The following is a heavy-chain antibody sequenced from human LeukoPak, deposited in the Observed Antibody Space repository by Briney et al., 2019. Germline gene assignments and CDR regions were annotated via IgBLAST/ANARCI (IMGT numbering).Heavy chain of an antibody. D-gene: IGHD3-3*01. Sequence: PAGGSLRLSCAASGFSFRSCWMHWVRQAPGRELVWVSRINGDGSTTNYADSVRGRFTISRDNAKNTLYLQMNSLRADDSAVYFCASLVGGYYPPVEAFDVWGQGTMVTVSS. V-gene: IGHV3-74*01. CDR3: ASLVGGYYPPVEAFDV. CDR2: INGDGSTT. CDR1: GFSFRSCW. J-gene: IGHJ3*01.